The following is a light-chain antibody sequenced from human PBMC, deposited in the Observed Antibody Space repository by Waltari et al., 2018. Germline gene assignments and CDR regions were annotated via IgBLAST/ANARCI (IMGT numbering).Light chain of an antibody. J-gene: IGLJ1*01. CDR3: SSYGGINNSPYV. CDR2: EVS. CDR1: SSDVCRHDF. Sequence: QSALTQPPSASGSPGQSVTIPCTGTSSDVCRHDFVSWYQQFPGKTPKLIIWEVSRRPSGVPDRFSGSKSGNTASLTVSGLQAEDEADYYCSSYGGINNSPYVFGTGTKVTV. V-gene: IGLV2-8*01.